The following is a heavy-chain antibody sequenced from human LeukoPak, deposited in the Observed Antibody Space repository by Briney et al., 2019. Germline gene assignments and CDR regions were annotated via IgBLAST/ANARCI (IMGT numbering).Heavy chain of an antibody. CDR2: ISYDGSNK. CDR3: ARDRQNYYDSSGYKYYYYGMDV. Sequence: PGGSLRLSCAASGFTFSSYGMHWVRQAPGKGLEWVAVISYDGSNKYYADSVKGRFTISRDKSKNTLYLQMNSLRAEDTAVYYCARDRQNYYDSSGYKYYYYGMDVWGQGTTVTVSS. D-gene: IGHD3-22*01. J-gene: IGHJ6*02. V-gene: IGHV3-30*03. CDR1: GFTFSSYG.